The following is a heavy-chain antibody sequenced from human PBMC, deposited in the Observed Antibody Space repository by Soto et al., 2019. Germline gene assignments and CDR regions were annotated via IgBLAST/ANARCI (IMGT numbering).Heavy chain of an antibody. Sequence: QVQLVESGGGVVQHGRSLRLSCTVSGFTFSGYAMHWVRQAPGKGLEWVAVIWYGGNNKYYADSVKGRCTISRDNSKNTLFLQMNSLRAEDTAVYYCARAGGYSSCEQNFDYWGQGTLVTVSS. V-gene: IGHV3-33*01. D-gene: IGHD5-18*01. CDR1: GFTFSGYA. CDR3: ARAGGYSSCEQNFDY. CDR2: IWYGGNNK. J-gene: IGHJ4*02.